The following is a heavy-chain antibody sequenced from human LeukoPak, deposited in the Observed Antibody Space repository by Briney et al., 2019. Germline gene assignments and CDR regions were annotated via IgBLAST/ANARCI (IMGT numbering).Heavy chain of an antibody. CDR2: INHSGST. Sequence: PSETLSLTCAVYGGSFSGYYWSWIRQPPGKGLEWIGEINHSGSTNYNPSLKSRVTISVDTSKNQFSLKLSSVTAADTAVYYCARVQQLSLPDYWGQGTLVTVSS. J-gene: IGHJ4*02. CDR1: GGSFSGYY. CDR3: ARVQQLSLPDY. V-gene: IGHV4-34*01. D-gene: IGHD6-13*01.